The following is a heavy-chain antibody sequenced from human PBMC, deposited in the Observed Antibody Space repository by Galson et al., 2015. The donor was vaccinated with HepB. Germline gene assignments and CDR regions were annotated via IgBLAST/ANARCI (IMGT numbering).Heavy chain of an antibody. J-gene: IGHJ4*02. V-gene: IGHV3-15*01. Sequence: SLRLSCAASGVTFSNARMTWVRQAPGKGLEWVGRIKGKTDGGTTDYGAPVKGRFTLSRDDSRNTLYLQMNSLKTEDTALYYCTTDLGVWGQGTLVTVSS. CDR1: GVTFSNAR. CDR3: TTDLGV. D-gene: IGHD3-10*01. CDR2: IKGKTDGGTT.